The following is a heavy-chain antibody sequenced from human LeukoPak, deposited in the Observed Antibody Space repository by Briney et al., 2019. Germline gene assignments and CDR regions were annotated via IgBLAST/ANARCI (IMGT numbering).Heavy chain of an antibody. Sequence: GGSLRLSCAASGFTVSSNYVTWVRQAPGKGLEWVSVISSAGSTYYADSVKGRFTISRDNSKNTLYLQMNSLRAEDTAVFYCARQSTGGDFDYWGQGTLVTVSS. CDR1: GFTVSSNY. J-gene: IGHJ4*02. D-gene: IGHD2-8*02. CDR2: ISSAGST. CDR3: ARQSTGGDFDY. V-gene: IGHV3-53*05.